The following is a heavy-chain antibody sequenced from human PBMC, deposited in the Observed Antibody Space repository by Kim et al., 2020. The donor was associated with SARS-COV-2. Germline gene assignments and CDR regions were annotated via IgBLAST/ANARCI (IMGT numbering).Heavy chain of an antibody. V-gene: IGHV1-2*02. CDR1: GYTFTGYY. D-gene: IGHD6-13*01. CDR2: INPNSGGT. Sequence: ASVKVSCKASGYTFTGYYMHWVRQAPGQGLEWMGWINPNSGGTNYAQKFQGRVTMTRDTSISTAYMELSRLRSDDTAVYYCARPGEAAAGTYYYYYYGMDVWGQGTTVTVSS. CDR3: ARPGEAAAGTYYYYYYGMDV. J-gene: IGHJ6*02.